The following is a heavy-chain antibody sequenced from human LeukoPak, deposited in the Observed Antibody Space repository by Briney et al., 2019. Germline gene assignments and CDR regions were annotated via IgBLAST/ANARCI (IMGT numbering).Heavy chain of an antibody. D-gene: IGHD1-26*01. CDR2: ISAYNGNT. CDR1: GYTFTSYG. Sequence: ASVKVSCKASGYTFTSYGISWVRQAPGQGLEWMGWISAYNGNTNYAQKLQGRVTMTTDTSTSTAYMELRSLRSDDTAVYYCARVGLVGATWELEDYWGQGTLVTVSS. V-gene: IGHV1-18*01. CDR3: ARVGLVGATWELEDY. J-gene: IGHJ4*02.